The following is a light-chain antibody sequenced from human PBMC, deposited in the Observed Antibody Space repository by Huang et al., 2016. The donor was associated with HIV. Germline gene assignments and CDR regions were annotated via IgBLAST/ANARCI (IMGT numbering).Light chain of an antibody. CDR1: QGSSSF. Sequence: DIQMTQSPSSLSASVGDRVTITCRASQGSSSFLAWFQQKPGKIPKLLIYGASTLQSGVPSRFSGSGSGADFTLTISSLQPEDVATYYCQKYNSAPLTFGGGTKVEIK. V-gene: IGKV1-27*01. CDR3: QKYNSAPLT. J-gene: IGKJ4*01. CDR2: GAS.